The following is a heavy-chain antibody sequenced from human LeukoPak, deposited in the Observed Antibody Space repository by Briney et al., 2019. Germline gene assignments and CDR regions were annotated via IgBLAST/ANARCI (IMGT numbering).Heavy chain of an antibody. CDR2: IDGSNTNT. Sequence: GGSLRLSCAASGFTFSNYAMSWVRQAPGRGLEWVSTIDGSNTNTYYADSVKGRFTISRDNSKNTLYLQINSLRAEDTALYLCAKVGFRGDCNAGSCYPFDPWGQGTLVTVSS. CDR3: AKVGFRGDCNAGSCYPFDP. D-gene: IGHD2-15*01. J-gene: IGHJ5*02. V-gene: IGHV3-23*01. CDR1: GFTFSNYA.